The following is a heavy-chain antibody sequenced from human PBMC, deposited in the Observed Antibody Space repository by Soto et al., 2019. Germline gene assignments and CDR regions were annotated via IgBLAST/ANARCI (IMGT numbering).Heavy chain of an antibody. J-gene: IGHJ3*02. Sequence: QVQLVQSGAEVKKPGASVEVSCKASGDTFTSYDINWVRQATGQGLEWMGWMNPNSGHTGYTQKFQGRVTMTRSTSISTAYMELSSLTSEDTAVYYCANGGSTSAFDIWGQGTMVTVSS. D-gene: IGHD2-2*01. CDR2: MNPNSGHT. V-gene: IGHV1-8*01. CDR1: GDTFTSYD. CDR3: ANGGSTSAFDI.